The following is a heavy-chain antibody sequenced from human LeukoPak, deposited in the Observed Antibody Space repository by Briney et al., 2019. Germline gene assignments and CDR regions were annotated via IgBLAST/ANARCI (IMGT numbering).Heavy chain of an antibody. CDR2: ISFDGSNK. CDR3: ARGAVAGTVY. D-gene: IGHD6-19*01. V-gene: IGHV3-30*03. J-gene: IGHJ4*02. CDR1: GFTFSSYA. Sequence: GGSLRLSCAASGFTFSSYAMHWVRQAPGKGLEWVALISFDGSNKYYADSVKGRFTISRDNARNSLYLQMNTLRAEDTAVYSCARGAVAGTVYWGQGTLVTVSS.